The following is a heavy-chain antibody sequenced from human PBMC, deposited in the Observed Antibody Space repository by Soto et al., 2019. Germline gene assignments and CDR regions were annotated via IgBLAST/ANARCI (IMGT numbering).Heavy chain of an antibody. Sequence: GGSLRLSCAASGFTFSSYGMHWVRQAPGKGLEWVAVISYDGSNKYYADSVKGRFTISRDNSKNTLYLQMNSLRAEDTAVYYCAKGPLADYYFDYWGQGTLVTVSS. CDR3: AKGPLADYYFDY. CDR2: ISYDGSNK. J-gene: IGHJ4*02. V-gene: IGHV3-30*18. CDR1: GFTFSSYG.